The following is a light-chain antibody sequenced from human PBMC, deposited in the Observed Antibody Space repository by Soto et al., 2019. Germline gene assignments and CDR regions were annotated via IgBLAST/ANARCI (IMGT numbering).Light chain of an antibody. CDR3: EQYNNWFSIT. CDR2: QTS. V-gene: IGKV3-11*01. Sequence: EIVLTQSPATPSSFPGDRVTLSSRASQYINTRLAWYQHRPGQAPRLLIYQTSLRAAGIPARFSASGSGTDFTLTISDVQPEDFAVYYCEQYNNWFSITFGQGTRLETK. J-gene: IGKJ5*01. CDR1: QYINTR.